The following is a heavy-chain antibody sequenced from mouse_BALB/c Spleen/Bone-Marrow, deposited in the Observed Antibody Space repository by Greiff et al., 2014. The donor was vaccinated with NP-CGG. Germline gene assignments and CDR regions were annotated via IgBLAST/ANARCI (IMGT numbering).Heavy chain of an antibody. CDR2: IHPGSGST. D-gene: IGHD1-1*01. CDR3: TSYGAWFAY. Sequence: QESGSELVRPGASVKLSCKASGYTFTSYWMHWVKQRPGQGLEWIGNIHPGSGSTNYDEKFKSKATLTVDTSSSTAYMQLSSLTSEDSAVYYCTSYGAWFAYWGQGTLVTVSA. CDR1: GYTFTSYW. V-gene: IGHV1S22*01. J-gene: IGHJ3*01.